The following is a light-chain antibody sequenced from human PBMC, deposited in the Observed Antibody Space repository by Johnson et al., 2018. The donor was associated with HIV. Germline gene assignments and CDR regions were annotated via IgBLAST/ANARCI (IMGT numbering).Light chain of an antibody. Sequence: HSVLTQPPSVSAAPGQKVTISCSGSSSNIGNNYVSWYQQLPGTAPKLLIYDNNKRPSGIPDRFSGSKSGTSATLGITGLQTGDEADYYCGTWDSSLSAGRYVFGTGNKVTVL. CDR3: GTWDSSLSAGRYV. V-gene: IGLV1-51*01. CDR1: SSNIGNNY. J-gene: IGLJ1*01. CDR2: DNN.